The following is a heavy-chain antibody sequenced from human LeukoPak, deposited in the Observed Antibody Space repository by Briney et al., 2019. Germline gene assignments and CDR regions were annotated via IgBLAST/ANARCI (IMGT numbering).Heavy chain of an antibody. D-gene: IGHD6-19*01. CDR3: AKAETDRSGWGPDY. J-gene: IGHJ4*02. Sequence: GGSLRLSCAASGFTFSDYYMSWIRQAPGKGLEWVSYISSSGSTIYYADSVKGRFTISRDNSKNTLYLQMNSLRAEDTAVYYCAKAETDRSGWGPDYWGQGTLVTVSS. CDR1: GFTFSDYY. V-gene: IGHV3-11*04. CDR2: ISSSGSTI.